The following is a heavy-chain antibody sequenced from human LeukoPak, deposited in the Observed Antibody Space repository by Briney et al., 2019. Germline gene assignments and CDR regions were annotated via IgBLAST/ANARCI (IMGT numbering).Heavy chain of an antibody. D-gene: IGHD2-15*01. Sequence: VPRSLTCTVAGGSISSYYWRWIREPPGKGLEGIGYFYYGGNNNYNPSVKGRFTISVDNSKNKFSLKLSSVTAADTAVYYCARGWPLGYCSGGSCQKAFDIWGQGTMVTVSS. V-gene: IGHV4-59*01. J-gene: IGHJ3*02. CDR1: GGSISSYY. CDR2: FYYGGNN. CDR3: ARGWPLGYCSGGSCQKAFDI.